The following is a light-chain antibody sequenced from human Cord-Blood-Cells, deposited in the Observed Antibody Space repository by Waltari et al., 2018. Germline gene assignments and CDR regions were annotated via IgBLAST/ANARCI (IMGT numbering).Light chain of an antibody. J-gene: IGKJ2*01. CDR1: QSVLYSSNNKNY. Sequence: DIVMTQSPDSLAVSLGERATINCKSSQSVLYSSNNKNYLAWYQQKPGQPPKRLIYWASTRESGVPDRFSGSGSATDFTLTISSLQAEDVAVYYCQQYYSTPYTFGQGTKLEIK. V-gene: IGKV4-1*01. CDR2: WAS. CDR3: QQYYSTPYT.